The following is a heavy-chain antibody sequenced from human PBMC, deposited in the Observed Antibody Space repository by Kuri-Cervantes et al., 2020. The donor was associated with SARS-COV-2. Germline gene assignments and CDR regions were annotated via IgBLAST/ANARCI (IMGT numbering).Heavy chain of an antibody. D-gene: IGHD6-13*01. V-gene: IGHV3-30-3*01. CDR3: ARDTTYSSSWRRSHYFDY. J-gene: IGHJ4*02. Sequence: GESLKISCAASGFTFSSYAMHWVRQAPGKGLEWVAVISYDGSNKYYADSVKGRFTISRDNSKNTLYLQMNSLRAEDTAVYYCARDTTYSSSWRRSHYFDYWGQGTLVTVSS. CDR2: ISYDGSNK. CDR1: GFTFSSYA.